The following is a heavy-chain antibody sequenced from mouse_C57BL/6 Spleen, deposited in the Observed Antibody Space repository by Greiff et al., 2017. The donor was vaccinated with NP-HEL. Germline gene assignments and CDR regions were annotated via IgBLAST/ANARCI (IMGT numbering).Heavy chain of an antibody. D-gene: IGHD2-5*01. Sequence: EVHLVESEGGLVQPGSSMKLSCTASGFTFSDYYMAWVRQVPEKGLEWVANINYDGSSTYYLDSLKSRFIISRDNAKNILYLQMSSLKSEDTATYYCARDRAYSNAGDYAMDYWGQGTSVTVSS. CDR2: INYDGSST. J-gene: IGHJ4*01. V-gene: IGHV5-16*01. CDR1: GFTFSDYY. CDR3: ARDRAYSNAGDYAMDY.